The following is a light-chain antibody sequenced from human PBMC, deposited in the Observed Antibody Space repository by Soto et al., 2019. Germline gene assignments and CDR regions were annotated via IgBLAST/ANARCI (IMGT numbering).Light chain of an antibody. CDR2: ENN. J-gene: IGLJ3*02. CDR3: GPWDSSLSAWV. Sequence: QSVLTQPPSVSAAPGQKVTISCPGSSSNIGKNYVSWYQQLPGTAPKLLIYENNKRPSGIPDRFSGSKSGTSATLGTTGLQTGDEADYYCGPWDSSLSAWVFGGGTQLTVL. CDR1: SSNIGKNY. V-gene: IGLV1-51*02.